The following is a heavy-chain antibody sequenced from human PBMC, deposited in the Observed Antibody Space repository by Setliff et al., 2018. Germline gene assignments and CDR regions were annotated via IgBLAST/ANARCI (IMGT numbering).Heavy chain of an antibody. CDR2: IYSGGST. CDR1: GITLKHDW. CDR3: AKNGVPRSGDYVYFDY. D-gene: IGHD4-17*01. Sequence: GGSLRLSCAASGITLKHDWMSWVRQAPGKGLEWVSVIYSGGSTYCADSVKGRFTISRDNSKNTLYLQMNSLRAEDTAFYYCAKNGVPRSGDYVYFDYWGQGTLVTVSS. V-gene: IGHV3-53*01. J-gene: IGHJ4*02.